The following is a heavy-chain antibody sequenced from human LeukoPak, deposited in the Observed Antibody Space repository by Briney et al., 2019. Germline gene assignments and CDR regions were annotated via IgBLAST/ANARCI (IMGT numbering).Heavy chain of an antibody. J-gene: IGHJ5*02. D-gene: IGHD3-10*01. CDR3: ARGGYYGSGNDFRFDP. CDR2: IHYTGST. V-gene: IGHV4-59*01. CDR1: GGSISSYY. Sequence: SETLSLTCTDSGGSISSYYWSWIRQSPGKGLECIGYIHYTGSTNYNPSLKSRVTISVETSKNQFSLKLKSVTAADTAVYYCARGGYYGSGNDFRFDPWGQGTLVTVSS.